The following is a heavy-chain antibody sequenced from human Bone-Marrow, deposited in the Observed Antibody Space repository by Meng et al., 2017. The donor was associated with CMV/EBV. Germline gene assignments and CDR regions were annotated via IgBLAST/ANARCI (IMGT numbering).Heavy chain of an antibody. CDR1: GCIFSSYN. J-gene: IGHJ4*02. D-gene: IGHD2-2*01. CDR3: AKTHCSSTSCKGHYFVY. CDR2: ISSSSSYI. V-gene: IGHV3-21*04. Sequence: GESLKIYCAASGCIFSSYNINWIRQAPRRGLEWVSSISSSSSYIYYADSVKGRFTISRDNAKNALYLQMNSLRAEYTALYYCAKTHCSSTSCKGHYFVYWGQGTLVTVSS.